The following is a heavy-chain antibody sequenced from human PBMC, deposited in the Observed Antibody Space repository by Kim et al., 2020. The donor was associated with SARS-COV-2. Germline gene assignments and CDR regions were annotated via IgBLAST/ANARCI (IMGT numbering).Heavy chain of an antibody. CDR1: GGSISSSSYY. CDR2: IYYSGST. V-gene: IGHV4-39*01. Sequence: SETLSLTCTVSGGSISSSSYYWGWIRQPPGKGLEWIGSIYYSGSTYYNPSLKSRVTISVDTSKNQFSLKLSSVTAADTAVYYCARHSKGLWFGELSFDYWGQGTLVTVSS. CDR3: ARHSKGLWFGELSFDY. J-gene: IGHJ4*02. D-gene: IGHD3-10*01.